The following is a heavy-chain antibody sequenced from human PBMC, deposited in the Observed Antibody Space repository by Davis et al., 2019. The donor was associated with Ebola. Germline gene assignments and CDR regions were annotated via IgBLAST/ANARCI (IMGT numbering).Heavy chain of an antibody. D-gene: IGHD2-15*01. J-gene: IGHJ4*02. CDR1: GYTLTELS. CDR2: FDPEDGET. V-gene: IGHV1-24*01. Sequence: AASVKVSCKVSGYTLTELSMHWVRQAPGKGLEWMGGFDPEDGETIYAQKFQGRVTMTRDTSTTTVYMELSSLRSDDTAVYYCARSDNVDYWGQGTLVTVSS. CDR3: ARSDNVDY.